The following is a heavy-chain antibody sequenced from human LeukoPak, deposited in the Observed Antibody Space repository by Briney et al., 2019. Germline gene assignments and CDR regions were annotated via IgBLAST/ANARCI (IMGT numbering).Heavy chain of an antibody. D-gene: IGHD5-18*01. Sequence: GGSLRLSCAASGFTFRSYEMNWVRQAPGKGLEWVSYISGSGSTIHYADFVKGRFTISRDNAKNSLYLQMNSLRAEDTAVYYCARAYVDTAMVTGFDYWGQGTLVTVSS. V-gene: IGHV3-48*03. CDR3: ARAYVDTAMVTGFDY. CDR1: GFTFRSYE. J-gene: IGHJ4*02. CDR2: ISGSGSTI.